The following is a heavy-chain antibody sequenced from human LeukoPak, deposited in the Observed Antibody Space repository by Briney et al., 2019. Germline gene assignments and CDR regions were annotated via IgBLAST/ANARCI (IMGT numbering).Heavy chain of an antibody. V-gene: IGHV3-74*01. D-gene: IGHD3-3*01. CDR1: GFTFSSYW. CDR3: ARDGERSTIFGVALDAFDI. CDR2: ISHDGTRT. J-gene: IGHJ3*02. Sequence: GGSLRLSCAASGFTFSSYWMHWVRQAPGKGPVWVSRISHDGTRTSYADSVKGRFTISRDNAKNTLYLQMNSLRAEDTAVYYYARDGERSTIFGVALDAFDIWGQGTMVTVSS.